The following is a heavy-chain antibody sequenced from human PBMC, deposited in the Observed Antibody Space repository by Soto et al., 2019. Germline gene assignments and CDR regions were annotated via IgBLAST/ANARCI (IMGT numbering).Heavy chain of an antibody. D-gene: IGHD6-13*01. J-gene: IGHJ6*03. V-gene: IGHV3-30*18. CDR2: ISYDGSNK. Sequence: GGSLRLSCAASGFTFSSYGMHWVRQAPGKGLEWVAVISYDGSNKYYADSVKGRFTISRDNSKNTLYLQMNSLRAEDTAVYYCAKTLYSSSWYERYYMDVWGKGTTVTVSS. CDR3: AKTLYSSSWYERYYMDV. CDR1: GFTFSSYG.